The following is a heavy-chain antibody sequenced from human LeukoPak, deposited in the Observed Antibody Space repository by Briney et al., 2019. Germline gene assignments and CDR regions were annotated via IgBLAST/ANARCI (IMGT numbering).Heavy chain of an antibody. Sequence: PSETLSLTCTVSGGSITSYYWSWFRQPPGKGLEWVGYIFYSGSTNYNPSLKSRVTISVDTSKNQVSLKLSSVTATDTAVYYCARHPYYDSWSGAGSWFDPWGQGTLVTVSS. D-gene: IGHD3-3*01. CDR1: GGSITSYY. CDR2: IFYSGST. J-gene: IGHJ5*02. V-gene: IGHV4-59*08. CDR3: ARHPYYDSWSGAGSWFDP.